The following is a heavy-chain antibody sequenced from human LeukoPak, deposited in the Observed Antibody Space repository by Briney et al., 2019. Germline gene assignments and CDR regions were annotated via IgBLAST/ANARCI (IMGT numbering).Heavy chain of an antibody. D-gene: IGHD2-21*01. CDR3: ARTASCGTNCYSYFDY. J-gene: IGHJ4*02. V-gene: IGHV1-2*02. CDR1: GYTFTGYY. CDR2: INPNSGGT. Sequence: ASVKVSCKASGYTFTGYYIHWVRQAPGQGLELMGWINPNSGGTYCAQTFQARVTMTRDTSISTAYMELSRLRSDDTALYYCARTASCGTNCYSYFDYWGQGTLVTVSS.